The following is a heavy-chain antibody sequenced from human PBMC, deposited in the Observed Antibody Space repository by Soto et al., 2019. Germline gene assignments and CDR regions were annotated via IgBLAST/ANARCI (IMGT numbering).Heavy chain of an antibody. V-gene: IGHV1-69*01. J-gene: IGHJ6*02. CDR3: AIELEVVAAAGGYYYYGMDV. CDR2: TILIFGRA. CDR1: GATFSSYA. D-gene: IGHD6-13*01. Sequence: QVQLVHSGAEVKKPGSSVKVSCKAPGATFSSYAISWVRQAPGQGLEWMGGTILIFGRANYAQKFQGRVTITADESTSTAYVELSSLRSEDTAVYYCAIELEVVAAAGGYYYYGMDVWGQGTTVTVSS.